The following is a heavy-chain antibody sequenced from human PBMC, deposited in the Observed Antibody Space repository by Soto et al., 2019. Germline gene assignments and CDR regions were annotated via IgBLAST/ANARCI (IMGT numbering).Heavy chain of an antibody. CDR2: ISGSGGST. V-gene: IGHV3-23*01. Sequence: PGGSLRLSCAASGFTFSSYVMSWVRQAPGKGLEWVSAISGSGGSTYYADSVKGRFTISRDNSKNTLYLQMNSLRVEDTAVYYCAKGPFGYYDFWNWFDPWGQGTLVTVSS. D-gene: IGHD3-3*01. CDR1: GFTFSSYV. J-gene: IGHJ5*02. CDR3: AKGPFGYYDFWNWFDP.